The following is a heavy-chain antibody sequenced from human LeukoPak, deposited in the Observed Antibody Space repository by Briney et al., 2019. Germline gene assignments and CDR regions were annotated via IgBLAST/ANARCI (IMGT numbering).Heavy chain of an antibody. D-gene: IGHD2-15*01. CDR1: GGSISSYF. CDR2: IYNGGST. Sequence: PSETLSLTCTVSGGSISSYFWTWIRQPPGKGLEWIGNIYNGGSTRYNPSLKSRVSISVDTSKNQFSLKLTSVTAADTAVYYCARFCSGGSCPDVWGQGTTVSVYS. J-gene: IGHJ6*02. V-gene: IGHV4-59*01. CDR3: ARFCSGGSCPDV.